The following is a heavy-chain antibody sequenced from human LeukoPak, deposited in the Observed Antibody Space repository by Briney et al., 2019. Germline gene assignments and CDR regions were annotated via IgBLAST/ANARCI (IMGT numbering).Heavy chain of an antibody. D-gene: IGHD5-12*01. J-gene: IGHJ3*02. V-gene: IGHV3-23*01. CDR3: AKDELDIVATEAFDI. CDR1: GFTFSSYA. CDR2: ISGSGGST. Sequence: GGSLRLSCAASGFTFSSYAMHWVRQAPGKGLEWVSAISGSGGSTYYADSVKGRFTISRDNSKNTLYLQMNSLRAEDTAVYYCAKDELDIVATEAFDIWGQGTMVTVSS.